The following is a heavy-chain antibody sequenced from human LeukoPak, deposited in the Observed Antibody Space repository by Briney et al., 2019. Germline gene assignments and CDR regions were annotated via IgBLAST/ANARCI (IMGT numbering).Heavy chain of an antibody. CDR3: ARDRYFDNSGFLGY. CDR1: GFIFSDYY. CDR2: ISSSGSTI. D-gene: IGHD3-22*01. Sequence: GGPLRLSCAASGFIFSDYYMSWIREAPGRGVGGVSYISSSGSTIYYADSVKGRFTISRDNARNSLYLQMNSLRAEDTAVYYCARDRYFDNSGFLGYWGQGTLVTVSS. V-gene: IGHV3-11*01. J-gene: IGHJ4*02.